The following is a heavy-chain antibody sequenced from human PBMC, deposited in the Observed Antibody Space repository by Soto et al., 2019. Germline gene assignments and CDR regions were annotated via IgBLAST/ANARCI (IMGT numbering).Heavy chain of an antibody. J-gene: IGHJ4*02. CDR3: AREGVKGAFYYFDY. V-gene: IGHV1-69*12. Sequence: QVQLVQSGAEVKKPGSSVKVSCKASGGTFSSYAISWVRQAPGQGLEWMGGIIPIFGTANYAQKFQGRVTITADESTSTAYRELSSLRSEDTAVYYCAREGVKGAFYYFDYWGQGTLVTVSS. CDR1: GGTFSSYA. CDR2: IIPIFGTA. D-gene: IGHD1-26*01.